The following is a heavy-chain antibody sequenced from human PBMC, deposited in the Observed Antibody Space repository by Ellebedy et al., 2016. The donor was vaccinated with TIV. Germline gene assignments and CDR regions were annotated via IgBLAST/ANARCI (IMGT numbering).Heavy chain of an antibody. CDR2: IHHSGRT. D-gene: IGHD3-10*01. CDR3: ARTSFVKGVSF. J-gene: IGHJ4*02. CDR1: GFNFSDHY. Sequence: ESLKISCVASGFNFSDHYMAWVRQAPGKGLEWLGKIHHSGRTNYKSSLQSRVTISLHTSTKHFSLNLTSLTAADTAVYYCARTSFVKGVSFWGQGVLVTVSS. V-gene: IGHV4-34*01.